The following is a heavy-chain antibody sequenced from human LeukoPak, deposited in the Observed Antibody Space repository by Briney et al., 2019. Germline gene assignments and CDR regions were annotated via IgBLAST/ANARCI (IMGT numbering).Heavy chain of an antibody. CDR3: ARDVVATIRYYFDY. V-gene: IGHV3-30*09. D-gene: IGHD5-12*01. CDR2: ISYEGRNA. Sequence: GGSVRLSCAASGFTFSSYAMHWVRQTPDKGLEWVAVISYEGRNAYYADSVKGRFAISRDNSKNTLYLQMNSLRAEDTAVYYCARDVVATIRYYFDYWGQGALVTVPS. CDR1: GFTFSSYA. J-gene: IGHJ4*02.